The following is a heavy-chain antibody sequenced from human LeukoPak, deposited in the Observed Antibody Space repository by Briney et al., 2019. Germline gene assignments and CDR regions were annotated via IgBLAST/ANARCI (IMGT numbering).Heavy chain of an antibody. Sequence: ASVKVSCKASGYTFTSYDINWVRQATGQGLEWMGWMNPNTGNTGYAQKFQGRVTITRNTSISTVYMELSSLRSEDTAVYYCARGVGATISYYHYYIDVWGKGTTVTVSS. CDR3: ARGVGATISYYHYYIDV. CDR1: GYTFTSYD. D-gene: IGHD1-26*01. V-gene: IGHV1-8*03. CDR2: MNPNTGNT. J-gene: IGHJ6*03.